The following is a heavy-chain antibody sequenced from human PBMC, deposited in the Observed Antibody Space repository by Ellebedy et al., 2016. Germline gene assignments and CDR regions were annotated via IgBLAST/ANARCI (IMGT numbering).Heavy chain of an antibody. CDR1: GFTFSSYA. D-gene: IGHD2-2*01. V-gene: IGHV3-23*01. CDR3: AKGDCSSTSCYRPYYYYGMDV. Sequence: GESLKISXAASGFTFSSYAMSWVRQAPGKGLEWVSAISGSGGSTYYADSVKGRFTTSRDNSKNTLYLQMNSLRAEDTAVYYCAKGDCSSTSCYRPYYYYGMDVWGQGTTVTVSS. J-gene: IGHJ6*02. CDR2: ISGSGGST.